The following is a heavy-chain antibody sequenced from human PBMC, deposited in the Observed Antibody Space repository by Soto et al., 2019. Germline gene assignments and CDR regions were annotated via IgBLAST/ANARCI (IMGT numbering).Heavy chain of an antibody. CDR1: GGSISSGGYY. V-gene: IGHV4-31*03. D-gene: IGHD6-19*01. CDR2: IYYSGST. Sequence: QVQLQESGPGLVKPSQTLSLTCTVSGGSISSGGYYWSWICQHPGKGLEWIGYIYYSGSTYYNPSLKSRVTISVDTSKHQFSLKLSSVTAADTAVYYCARGIRRGWYYYGMDVWGQGPTVTASS. J-gene: IGHJ6*02. CDR3: ARGIRRGWYYYGMDV.